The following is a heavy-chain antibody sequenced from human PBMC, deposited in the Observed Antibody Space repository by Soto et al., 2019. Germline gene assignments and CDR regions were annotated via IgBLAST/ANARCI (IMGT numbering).Heavy chain of an antibody. CDR1: GGSFSGYY. CDR2: INHSGST. CDR3: ARAPLSMYNWNESTWYYYYGMDV. V-gene: IGHV4-34*01. J-gene: IGHJ6*02. D-gene: IGHD1-1*01. Sequence: QVQLQQWGAGLLKPSETLSLTCAVYGGSFSGYYWSWIRQPPGKGLEWLGEINHSGSTNYNPSLKSRVTISVDTSKNQFSLKLSSVTAADTAVYYCARAPLSMYNWNESTWYYYYGMDVWGQGTTVTVSS.